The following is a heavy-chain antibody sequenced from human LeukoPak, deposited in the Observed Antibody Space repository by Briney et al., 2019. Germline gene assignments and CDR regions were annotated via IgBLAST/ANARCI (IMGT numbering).Heavy chain of an antibody. CDR3: AKEGVRDPTKVYYGMDV. J-gene: IGHJ6*04. CDR1: GFTFSSYG. D-gene: IGHD3-10*01. Sequence: GRSLRLSCAASGFTFSSYGMHWVRQAPGKGLEWVAVISYDGSNKYYADSVKGRFTISRDNSKNTLYLQMNSLRAEDTAVYYCAKEGVRDPTKVYYGMDVWGKGTTVTVSS. V-gene: IGHV3-30*18. CDR2: ISYDGSNK.